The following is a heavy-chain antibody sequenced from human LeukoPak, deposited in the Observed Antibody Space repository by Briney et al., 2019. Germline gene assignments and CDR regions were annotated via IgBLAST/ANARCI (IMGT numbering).Heavy chain of an antibody. D-gene: IGHD2-15*01. Sequence: SETLSLTCTVSGGSISSYYWSWIRQPAGKGLEWIGRIYTSGSTNYNPSLKSRVTMSVDTSNNQFSLKLSSVTAADTAVYYCARTSYYCSGGSCYHYYFDYWGQGTLVTVSS. CDR1: GGSISSYY. CDR2: IYTSGST. CDR3: ARTSYYCSGGSCYHYYFDY. V-gene: IGHV4-4*07. J-gene: IGHJ4*02.